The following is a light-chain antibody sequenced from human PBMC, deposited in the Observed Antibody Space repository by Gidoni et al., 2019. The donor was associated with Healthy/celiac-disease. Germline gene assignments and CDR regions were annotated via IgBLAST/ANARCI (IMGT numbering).Light chain of an antibody. V-gene: IGKV1-27*01. CDR1: QGISNY. Sequence: DIQMTQYPSSLSASVGYRVTITCRASQGISNYLAWYQQKPGKVPKLLIYAASTLHSGVPSRFSGSGSGTDFTLTISILQPEDVATYYCQKYNSALKTFGQGTKVEIK. CDR2: AAS. CDR3: QKYNSALKT. J-gene: IGKJ1*01.